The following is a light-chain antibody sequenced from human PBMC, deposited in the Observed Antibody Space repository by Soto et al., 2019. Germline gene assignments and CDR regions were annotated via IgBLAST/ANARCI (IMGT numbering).Light chain of an antibody. CDR2: DAS. V-gene: IGKV3-15*01. CDR1: QSVSNN. J-gene: IGKJ1*01. Sequence: ILMTQSPATLSVSPGERATLSCRASQSVSNNLAWYQQKPGQAPRLLIYDASTRATGIPARFSGSGSGTDFPLPISGLQSEDFAVSSCQQYNNWPPWTFGQGTKVEIK. CDR3: QQYNNWPPWT.